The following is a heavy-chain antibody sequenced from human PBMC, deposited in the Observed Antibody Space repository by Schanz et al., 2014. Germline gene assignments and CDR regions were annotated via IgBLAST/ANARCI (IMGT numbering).Heavy chain of an antibody. CDR2: ICSRRTV. J-gene: IGHJ3*02. D-gene: IGHD2-8*01. V-gene: IGHV3-11*04. CDR3: ARDMLRRYGALEI. CDR1: GFTFSDYC. Sequence: QVQLVESGGGLVKPGGSLRLSCAASGFTFSDYCMVWIRQAPGKGLEWVSYICSRRTVKYADSVKGRFTISRDNAKNSLFLQMNSLRADDTAVYYCARDMLRRYGALEIWGRGTMVTVSS.